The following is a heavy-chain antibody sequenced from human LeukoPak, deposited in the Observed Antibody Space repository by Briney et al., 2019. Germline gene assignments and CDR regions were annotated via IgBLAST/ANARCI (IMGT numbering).Heavy chain of an antibody. CDR2: ICQNGNT. CDR3: GRGGIAAAASGIDY. D-gene: IGHD6-13*01. CDR1: GGSISSGGYS. J-gene: IGHJ4*02. V-gene: IGHV4-30-2*01. Sequence: SQTLSLTCAVSGGSISSGGYSWSWIRQPPGKGLEWIGYICQNGNTYYSPSLKRRVTISVDRSKNQFSLNLSSVTAADTAVYYCGRGGIAAAASGIDYWGQGTLVAVSS.